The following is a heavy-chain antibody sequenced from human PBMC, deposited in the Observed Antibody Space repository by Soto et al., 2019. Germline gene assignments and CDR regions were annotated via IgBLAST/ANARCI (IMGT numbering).Heavy chain of an antibody. D-gene: IGHD3-9*01. Sequence: QVQLQESGPGLVKPSETLSLTCTVSGVSIRNYYWTGIRQPPGKGLEWIGYVFYSGSTSYNPSLKSRVTMSVDTSKTQFSLKLSSATTADTAVYYCARAKYHDVLTDSYYYMDVWGKGTTVTVSS. CDR3: ARAKYHDVLTDSYYYMDV. J-gene: IGHJ6*03. CDR1: GVSIRNYY. CDR2: VFYSGST. V-gene: IGHV4-59*01.